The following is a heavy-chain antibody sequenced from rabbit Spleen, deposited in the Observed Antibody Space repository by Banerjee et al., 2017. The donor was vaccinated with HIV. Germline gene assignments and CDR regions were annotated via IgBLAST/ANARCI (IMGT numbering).Heavy chain of an antibody. CDR3: ARDTSSSFSSYGMDL. D-gene: IGHD1-1*01. Sequence: QEQLEESGGGLVKPEGSLTLTCTASGVSFSSSDYMCWVRQAPGKGLEWIACIDAGSSGFTYFATWAKGRFTCSKTSSTTVTLQMTRLTAADTATYFCARDTSSSFSSYGMDLWGPGTLVTVS. CDR1: GVSFSSSDY. CDR2: IDAGSSGFT. V-gene: IGHV1S45*01. J-gene: IGHJ6*01.